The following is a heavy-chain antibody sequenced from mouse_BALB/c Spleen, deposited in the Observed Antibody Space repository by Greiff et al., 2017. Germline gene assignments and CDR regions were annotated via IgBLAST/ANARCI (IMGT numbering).Heavy chain of an antibody. CDR2: IYPGNSDT. J-gene: IGHJ3*01. V-gene: IGHV1-5*01. Sequence: VQLQQPGTVLVRPGASVKMSCKASGYTFTSYWMHWVKQRPGQGLEWIGVIYPGNSDTSYNQKFKGKAKLTAVTSSSTAYMVLSSLTNEDSAVYYGTPLAATTTWFAYWGQGTLVTVSA. CDR3: TPLAATTTWFAY. CDR1: GYTFTSYW. D-gene: IGHD2-13*01.